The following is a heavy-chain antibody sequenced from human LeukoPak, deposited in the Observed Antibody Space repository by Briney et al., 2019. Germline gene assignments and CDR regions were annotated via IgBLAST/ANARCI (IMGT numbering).Heavy chain of an antibody. D-gene: IGHD3-16*02. Sequence: SETLSLTCDVSGGSISSTNWWSWVRQPPGKGLEWIGEISHSGSTDYHPSLKSRVSISLDKSKNLFSLKLTSVTAADTAVYYCAREPYDYVWGSYRHGGFDIWGQGTVVTVSS. CDR2: ISHSGST. J-gene: IGHJ3*02. CDR3: AREPYDYVWGSYRHGGFDI. V-gene: IGHV4-4*02. CDR1: GGSISSTNW.